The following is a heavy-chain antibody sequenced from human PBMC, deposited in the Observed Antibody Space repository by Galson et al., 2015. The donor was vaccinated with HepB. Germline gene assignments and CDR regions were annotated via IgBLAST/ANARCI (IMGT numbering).Heavy chain of an antibody. V-gene: IGHV1-24*01. CDR3: ATVPTYYYGSGSYYSP. D-gene: IGHD3-10*01. CDR1: GYTLTELS. J-gene: IGHJ5*02. CDR2: FDPEDGGT. Sequence: SVKVSCKVSGYTLTELSMHWVRQAPGKGLEWMGGFDPEDGGTIYAQKFQGRVTMTEDTSTDTAYMELSSLRSEDTAVYYCATVPTYYYGSGSYYSPWGQGTLVTVSS.